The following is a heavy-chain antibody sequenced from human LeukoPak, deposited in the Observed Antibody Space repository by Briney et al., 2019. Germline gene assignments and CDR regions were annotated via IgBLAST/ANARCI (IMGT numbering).Heavy chain of an antibody. D-gene: IGHD3-22*01. Sequence: SSVKVSCKASGGTFSSYAISWVRQAPGQGLEWMGGIIPIFGTANYAQKFQGRVTITADESTSTAYMELSSLRSEDTAVYYCARERGDYYDSSGYYRGYFDYWGQGTLSPSPQ. V-gene: IGHV1-69*01. CDR1: GGTFSSYA. CDR2: IIPIFGTA. CDR3: ARERGDYYDSSGYYRGYFDY. J-gene: IGHJ4*02.